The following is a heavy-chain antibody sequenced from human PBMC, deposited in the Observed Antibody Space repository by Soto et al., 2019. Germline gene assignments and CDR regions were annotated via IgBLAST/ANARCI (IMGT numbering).Heavy chain of an antibody. Sequence: ASVKVSCKASGYTFTSYYMHWVRQAPGQGLEWMGIINPSGGSTSYAQKFQGRVTMTRDNSKNTPYLQMNSLRAEDTAVYYCARDLRADSSSSTIDYWGQGTLVTVSS. D-gene: IGHD6-6*01. CDR2: INPSGGST. V-gene: IGHV1-46*01. J-gene: IGHJ4*02. CDR1: GYTFTSYY. CDR3: ARDLRADSSSSTIDY.